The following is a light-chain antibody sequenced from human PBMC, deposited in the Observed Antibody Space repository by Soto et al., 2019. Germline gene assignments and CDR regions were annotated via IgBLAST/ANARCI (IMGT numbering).Light chain of an antibody. Sequence: QSVLTQPPSVSGAPGQRGTISCTGNSSNIGAGYDVHWYQQLPGTAPKLLIYGNSNRPSGVPDRFSGSKSGTSASLAITGLQAEDEADYYCQSYDSSLRGSYVFGTGTKVTVL. CDR3: QSYDSSLRGSYV. CDR1: SSNIGAGYD. CDR2: GNS. J-gene: IGLJ1*01. V-gene: IGLV1-40*01.